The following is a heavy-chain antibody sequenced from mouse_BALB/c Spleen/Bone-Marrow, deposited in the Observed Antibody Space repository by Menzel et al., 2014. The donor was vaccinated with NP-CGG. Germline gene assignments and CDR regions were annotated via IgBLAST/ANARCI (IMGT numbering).Heavy chain of an antibody. CDR1: GFTFSDYY. V-gene: IGHV5-12*02. CDR2: ISNGGGST. Sequence: EVMLVESGGGLVQPGGPLKLSCATSGFTFSDYYMYWVRQTPEKRLEWVAYISNGGGSTYYPDTVKGRFTISRDNAKNTLYLQMSRLKSEDTAMYYCARGGLWSSFDYWGQGTTLTVSS. D-gene: IGHD1-1*02. CDR3: ARGGLWSSFDY. J-gene: IGHJ2*01.